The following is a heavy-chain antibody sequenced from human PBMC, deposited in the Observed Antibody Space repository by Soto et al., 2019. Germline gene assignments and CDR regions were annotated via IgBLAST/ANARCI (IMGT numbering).Heavy chain of an antibody. J-gene: IGHJ4*02. V-gene: IGHV1-46*01. CDR2: INPNTGNT. D-gene: IGHD3-22*01. CDR3: ARDPGTAGYFDY. Sequence: QVQLVQSGAEVKKPGASVTVSCKASGYTFTSYYMHWVRQAPGQGLEWMGIINPNTGNTDYVQKFQGRVTMARDTSTSTVYVELSSLRSEDTAVYYCARDPGTAGYFDYWGQGTLVTISS. CDR1: GYTFTSYY.